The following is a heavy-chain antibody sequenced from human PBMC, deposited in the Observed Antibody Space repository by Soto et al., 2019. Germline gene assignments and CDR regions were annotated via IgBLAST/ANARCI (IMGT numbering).Heavy chain of an antibody. J-gene: IGHJ4*02. CDR3: AREGTVAGNDC. CDR2: MNPNSANT. Sequence: QVQLVQSGAEVKKPGASVKVSCKASGYTFTSYDINWVRQATGQGLEWMGWMNPNSANTGYAQKSQGRVTMTRNSSRRTACMKRSSLSYEDKAVDSCAREGTVAGNDCGGQGTLVTVSS. V-gene: IGHV1-8*01. CDR1: GYTFTSYD. D-gene: IGHD6-19*01.